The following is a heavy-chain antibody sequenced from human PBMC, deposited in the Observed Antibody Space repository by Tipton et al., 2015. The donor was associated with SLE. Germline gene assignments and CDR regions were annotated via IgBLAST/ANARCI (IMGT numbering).Heavy chain of an antibody. Sequence: SLRLSCAASGFTFSSHAMNWVRQAPGKGLDWISYISTSSTTIYYADSVKGRFTISRDDAKNSLYLQMNSLRDDDTAIYYCARDYGDYGVGFDYWGRGTLVTVSS. CDR1: GFTFSSHA. J-gene: IGHJ4*02. CDR3: ARDYGDYGVGFDY. V-gene: IGHV3-48*02. D-gene: IGHD4-17*01. CDR2: ISTSSTTI.